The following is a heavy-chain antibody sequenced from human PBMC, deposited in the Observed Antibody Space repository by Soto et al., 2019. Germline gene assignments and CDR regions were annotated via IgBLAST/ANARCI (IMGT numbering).Heavy chain of an antibody. D-gene: IGHD3-9*01. J-gene: IGHJ4*02. V-gene: IGHV1-46*01. CDR3: ARAFGRYFDWPPPGYFDY. Sequence: QVQLVQSGAEVKKPGASVKVSCKASGYTFTSYYMHWVRQAPGQGLEWMGIINPSGGSTSYAQKFQGRVTMTRDTSTSTVYMELSSLRSEDTAVYYCARAFGRYFDWPPPGYFDYWGQGTLVTVSS. CDR1: GYTFTSYY. CDR2: INPSGGST.